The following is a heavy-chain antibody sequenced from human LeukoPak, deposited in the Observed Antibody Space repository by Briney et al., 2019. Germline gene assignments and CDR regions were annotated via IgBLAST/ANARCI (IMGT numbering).Heavy chain of an antibody. CDR1: GGSISSYY. CDR2: IYYSGST. V-gene: IGHV4-59*08. CDR3: ARRGATSLDY. D-gene: IGHD1-1*01. J-gene: IGHJ4*02. Sequence: TSETLSLTCTVSGGSISSYYWSWIRQPPGKGLEWIGYIYYSGSTNYNPSLKSRVTISVDTSKNQFSLKLSSVTAADTAVYYCARRGATSLDYWGQGTLVTVSS.